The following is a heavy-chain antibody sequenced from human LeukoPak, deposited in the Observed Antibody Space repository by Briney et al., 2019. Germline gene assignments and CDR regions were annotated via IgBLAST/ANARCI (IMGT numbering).Heavy chain of an antibody. CDR1: GFTFSSYA. J-gene: IGHJ4*02. Sequence: GGSLRLSCAASGFTFSSYAMSWVRQAPGKGLEWVSTISGVGGSTYYADSVKGRFTISRDNSKNTLYLQMNSLRAEDTAVYYCAKAPYSTSWYDWGRFDHWGQGTLVTVSS. D-gene: IGHD6-13*01. CDR3: AKAPYSTSWYDWGRFDH. V-gene: IGHV3-23*01. CDR2: ISGVGGST.